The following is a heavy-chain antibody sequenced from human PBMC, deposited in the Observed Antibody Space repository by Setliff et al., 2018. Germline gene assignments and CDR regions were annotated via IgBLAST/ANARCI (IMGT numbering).Heavy chain of an antibody. CDR3: ARDSVTLGQLERRGGWHYYGMDV. Sequence: GASVKVSCKAPGGTFSGYAFSWVRQAPGEGLEWMGGITPIFETAHYAEKFQDRVTITADKSTSTVHMEVSSLTSEDTAVYFCARDSVTLGQLERRGGWHYYGMDVWG. CDR2: ITPIFETA. V-gene: IGHV1-69*06. J-gene: IGHJ6*01. CDR1: GGTFSGYA. D-gene: IGHD1-1*01.